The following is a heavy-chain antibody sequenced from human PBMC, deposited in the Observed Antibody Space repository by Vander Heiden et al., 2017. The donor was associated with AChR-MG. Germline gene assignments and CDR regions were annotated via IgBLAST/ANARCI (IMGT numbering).Heavy chain of an antibody. Sequence: QAQLVQSGAEVKKPGASVKVSCKASGYPSTGYYMHWVRQAPGEGLEWMGIINPSGGSTSYAQKFQGRVTMTRDTSTSTVYMELSSLRSEGTAVYYCARDRGSSSWWGYFDYWGQGTLVTVSS. D-gene: IGHD6-13*01. CDR3: ARDRGSSSWWGYFDY. CDR2: INPSGGST. CDR1: GYPSTGYY. V-gene: IGHV1-46*01. J-gene: IGHJ4*02.